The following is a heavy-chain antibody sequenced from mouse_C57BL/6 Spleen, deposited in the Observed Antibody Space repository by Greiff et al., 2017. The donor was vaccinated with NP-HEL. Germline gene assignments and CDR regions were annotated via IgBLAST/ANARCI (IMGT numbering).Heavy chain of an antibody. J-gene: IGHJ3*01. CDR1: GFSLTSYA. Sequence: VNVVESGPGLVAPSQSLSITCTVSGFSLTSYAISWVRQPPGKGLEWLGVIWTGGGTNYNSALKSRLSISKDNSKSQVFLKMNSLQTDDTARYYCATNYDGYFSFAYWGQGTLVTVSA. D-gene: IGHD2-3*01. V-gene: IGHV2-9-1*01. CDR2: IWTGGGT. CDR3: ATNYDGYFSFAY.